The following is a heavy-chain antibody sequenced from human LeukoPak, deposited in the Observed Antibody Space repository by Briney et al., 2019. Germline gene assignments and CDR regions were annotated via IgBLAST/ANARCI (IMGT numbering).Heavy chain of an antibody. CDR2: IYSGGGT. Sequence: GGSLRLSCAASGLTVGTTYMTWVRQAPGKGLEWVSVIYSGGGTYYADSVKGRFTISRDNSKNTLYLQMNSLRAEDTAVYYCARRRSTSWASDIWGQGTMVTVSS. CDR1: GLTVGTTY. V-gene: IGHV3-66*04. J-gene: IGHJ3*02. CDR3: ARRRSTSWASDI. D-gene: IGHD2-2*01.